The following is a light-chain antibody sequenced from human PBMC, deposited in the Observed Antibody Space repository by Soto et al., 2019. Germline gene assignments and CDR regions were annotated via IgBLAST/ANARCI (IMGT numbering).Light chain of an antibody. Sequence: VITHSPPTLSVSPVATATLSLTASQNGYTNVAWYQQKPGQAPRLLIYGASTRATGSPARFSGSGAGTDFTLTISSLEPEDLAVYYCQKRSNWPINVGQGARLEIK. V-gene: IGKV3D-11*02. CDR1: QNGYTN. CDR2: GAS. CDR3: QKRSNWPIN. J-gene: IGKJ5*01.